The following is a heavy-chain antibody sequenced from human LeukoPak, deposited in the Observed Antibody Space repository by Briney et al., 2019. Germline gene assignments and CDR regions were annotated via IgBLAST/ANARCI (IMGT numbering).Heavy chain of an antibody. J-gene: IGHJ4*02. CDR2: INPNSGGT. CDR3: ARGGQWELIRYLDY. V-gene: IGHV1-2*02. Sequence: ASVKVSCKTSGYTFTGYYLHWVRQAHGQGLEWMGWINPNSGGTNYAQKFQGRVTMTRDTSISTAYMELSRLRSDDTAVYYCARGGQWELIRYLDYWGQGTLVTVSS. CDR1: GYTFTGYY. D-gene: IGHD1-26*01.